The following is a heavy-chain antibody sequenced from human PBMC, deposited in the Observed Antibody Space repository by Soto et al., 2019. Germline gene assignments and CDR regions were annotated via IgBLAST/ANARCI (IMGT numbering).Heavy chain of an antibody. D-gene: IGHD2-21*01. CDR1: GFTFSSHA. V-gene: IGHV3-30-3*01. Sequence: QVQLVESGGGVVQPGRSLRLSCEAAGFTFSSHAMHWFRQAPGKGLEWVAVISYDGSNKYYADSVKGRFIISRDNSKNTLYLQMDSLRVDETAVYYCARAEFLFDYWGQGTLVTVSS. CDR3: ARAEFLFDY. CDR2: ISYDGSNK. J-gene: IGHJ4*02.